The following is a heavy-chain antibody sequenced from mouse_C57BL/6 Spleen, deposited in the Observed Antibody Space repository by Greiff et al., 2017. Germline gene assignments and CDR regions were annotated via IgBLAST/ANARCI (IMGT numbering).Heavy chain of an antibody. CDR1: GYTFTSYW. CDR2: LYPSDSET. J-gene: IGHJ3*01. CDR3: ARGTEGFAY. D-gene: IGHD3-3*01. Sequence: QVQLQQPGAELVRPGSSVKLSCKASGYTFTSYWMDWVKQRPGQGLEWIGNLYPSDSETHYNQKFKDKATLTVDKSSSTAYMQLSSLTSEDSAVYYCARGTEGFAYWGQGTLVTVSA. V-gene: IGHV1-61*01.